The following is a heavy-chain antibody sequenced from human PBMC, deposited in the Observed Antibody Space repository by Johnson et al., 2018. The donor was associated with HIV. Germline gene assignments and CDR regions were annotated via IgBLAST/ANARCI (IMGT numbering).Heavy chain of an antibody. V-gene: IGHV3-20*04. CDR2: INWNGGST. CDR1: GFTFSDYY. CDR3: AKDIPSSGHAFDI. Sequence: EVQLLESGGGLVQPGGSLRLSCAASGFTFSDYYMSWIRQAPGKGLEWVSGINWNGGSTGYADSVKGRFTISRDNAKNSLYLQMNSLRAEDTALYYCAKDIPSSGHAFDIWGQGTMVTVSS. J-gene: IGHJ3*02. D-gene: IGHD6-19*01.